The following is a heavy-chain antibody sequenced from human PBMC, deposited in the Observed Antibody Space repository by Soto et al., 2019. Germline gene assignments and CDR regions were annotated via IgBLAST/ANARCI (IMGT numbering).Heavy chain of an antibody. V-gene: IGHV3-23*01. CDR1: GFTFSSYS. J-gene: IGHJ2*01. CDR3: AKSGPSNFFDV. Sequence: PGRSLRLSCAASGFTFSSYSMNWVRQAPGKGLEWVSAISDGGRFTYYIDSVKGRFTVSRDDSKNTLYLQMNSLRAEDTAIYYCAKSGPSNFFDVWGRGTLVIVS. D-gene: IGHD4-4*01. CDR2: ISDGGRFT.